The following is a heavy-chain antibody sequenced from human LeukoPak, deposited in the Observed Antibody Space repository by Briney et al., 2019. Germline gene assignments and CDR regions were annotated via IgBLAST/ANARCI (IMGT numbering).Heavy chain of an antibody. J-gene: IGHJ5*02. CDR1: GGSISSSSYY. Sequence: SVTLSLTCTVSGGSISSSSYYWGWIRQPPGKGLEWIGSIYYSGSTSYNPSLKSRVNISVDTSKNQFSLKVSSVTAADTAVYYCATYDSSGHNNYVDPCGQGNLGTVAS. D-gene: IGHD3-22*01. CDR3: ATYDSSGHNNYVDP. V-gene: IGHV4-39*07. CDR2: IYYSGST.